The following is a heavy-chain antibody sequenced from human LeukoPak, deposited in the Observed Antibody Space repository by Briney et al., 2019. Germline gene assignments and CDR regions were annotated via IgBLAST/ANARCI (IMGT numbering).Heavy chain of an antibody. CDR2: INPNSGGT. CDR3: AICSSGWYEDWFDP. CDR1: GYTFTSYA. Sequence: GASVKVSCKASGYTFTSYAFRWVRQAPGQGLEWMGWINPNSGGTNYAQKFQGRVTMTRDTSISTAYMELSRLRSDDTAVYYCAICSSGWYEDWFDPWGQGTLVTVSS. D-gene: IGHD6-19*01. J-gene: IGHJ5*02. V-gene: IGHV1-2*02.